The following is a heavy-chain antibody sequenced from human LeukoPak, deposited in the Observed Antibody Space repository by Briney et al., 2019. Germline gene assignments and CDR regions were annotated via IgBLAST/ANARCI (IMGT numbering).Heavy chain of an antibody. CDR1: GYSISSGYY. J-gene: IGHJ1*01. CDR2: INHSGST. V-gene: IGHV4-38-2*01. Sequence: SETLSLTCAVSGYSISSGYYWGWIRQPPGKGLEWIGEINHSGSTNYNPSLKSRVTISVDTSKNQFSLKLSSVTAADTAVYYCARVTAVAGNAEYFQHWGQGTLVTVSS. CDR3: ARVTAVAGNAEYFQH. D-gene: IGHD6-19*01.